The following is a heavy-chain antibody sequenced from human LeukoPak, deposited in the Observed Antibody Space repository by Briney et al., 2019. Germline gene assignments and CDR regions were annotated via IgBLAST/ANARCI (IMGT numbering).Heavy chain of an antibody. CDR2: TYYSGST. V-gene: IGHV4-59*01. Sequence: PSETLSLTCTVSGGSISSFYWSWIRQPPGKGLEWIAYTYYSGSTNYNPSLKSRVTFSVDTSKNQFSLKLNSVTAADTAVYYCARGGDYGDLRYFDYWGQGTLVTVSS. J-gene: IGHJ4*02. CDR1: GGSISSFY. D-gene: IGHD4-17*01. CDR3: ARGGDYGDLRYFDY.